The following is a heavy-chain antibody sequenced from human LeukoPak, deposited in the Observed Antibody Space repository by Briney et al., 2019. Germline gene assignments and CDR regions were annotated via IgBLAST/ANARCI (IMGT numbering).Heavy chain of an antibody. V-gene: IGHV1-3*01. D-gene: IGHD1-26*01. CDR3: ARVVGATDFDY. CDR2: INAGNGNT. Sequence: ASVKVSCKASGCTFSSYAMHWVRQAPGQRLEWMGWINAGNGNTKYSQKFQGRVTITRDTSASTAYMELSSLRSEDTAVYYCARVVGATDFDYWGQGTLVTVSS. J-gene: IGHJ4*02. CDR1: GCTFSSYA.